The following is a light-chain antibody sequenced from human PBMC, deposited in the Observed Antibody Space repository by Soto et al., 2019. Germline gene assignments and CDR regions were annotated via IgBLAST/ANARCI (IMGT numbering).Light chain of an antibody. Sequence: QSVLTQPASVSGSLGQSIIISCTGTSNDVGGYNYVSWYQQHPGNAPKLMIYGVSNRPSGVSNRFSGSKSGNTASLTISGLQAEDGADYYCSSYIGSSTYVFGTGTKVTVL. CDR3: SSYIGSSTYV. V-gene: IGLV2-14*01. CDR1: SNDVGGYNY. J-gene: IGLJ1*01. CDR2: GVS.